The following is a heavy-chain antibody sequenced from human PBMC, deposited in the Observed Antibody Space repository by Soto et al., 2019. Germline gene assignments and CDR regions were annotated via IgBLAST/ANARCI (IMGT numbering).Heavy chain of an antibody. CDR2: INHSGST. V-gene: IGHV4-34*01. CDR1: GGSFSGNY. J-gene: IGHJ4*02. D-gene: IGHD2-8*02. Sequence: QVQLQQWGAGLLKPSETLSLTCAVYGGSFSGNYWTWIRQPPGTGPEGIGEINHSGSTNYNPSLKSRVTISVDTSKNQFSLKLTSVTAADTAVYYCARDKITGLFDYWGQGTLVTVSS. CDR3: ARDKITGLFDY.